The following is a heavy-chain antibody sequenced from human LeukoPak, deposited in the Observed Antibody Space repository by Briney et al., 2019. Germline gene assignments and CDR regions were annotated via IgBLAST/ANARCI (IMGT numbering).Heavy chain of an antibody. J-gene: IGHJ2*01. V-gene: IGHV4-59*08. CDR2: IHNSEST. Sequence: PSETLSLTCIVSGGSISSYYWSWIRQPPGKGLEWIGYIHNSESTSYNPSLKSRVTISADTSKSQVSLKLSSLTADDTAVYYRARPVNSGYFQYLDIWGLAPLSLSP. CDR1: GGSISSYY. CDR3: ARPVNSGYFQYLDI. D-gene: IGHD3-22*01.